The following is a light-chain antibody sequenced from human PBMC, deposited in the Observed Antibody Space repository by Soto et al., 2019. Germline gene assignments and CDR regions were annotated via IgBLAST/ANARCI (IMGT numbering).Light chain of an antibody. V-gene: IGKV3-20*01. Sequence: VVLTQSPDTLSLSPGERATLSCTASQSITSRYLAWYQWRPGQPPRLLIYGVSNRATGIPDRFSGGGSGTDFTLIISRLQPEDFAVYYCHHNAFAPLTFGGGTRIEIK. CDR1: QSITSRY. J-gene: IGKJ4*01. CDR3: HHNAFAPLT. CDR2: GVS.